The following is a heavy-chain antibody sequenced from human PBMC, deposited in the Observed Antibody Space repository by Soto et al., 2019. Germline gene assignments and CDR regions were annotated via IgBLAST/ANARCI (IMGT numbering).Heavy chain of an antibody. D-gene: IGHD6-19*01. J-gene: IGHJ5*02. Sequence: ASVKVSCKASGYTFTNYVITWLRKAPGQGLEWMGGIGAYNGDTNYTQRLQGRVTMTTDTSTSTAYMELSRLRSDDTAVYYCARDHSYSRGWSKGSIWFDPWGQGTLVTVS. CDR3: ARDHSYSRGWSKGSIWFDP. CDR2: IGAYNGDT. CDR1: GYTFTNYV. V-gene: IGHV1-18*01.